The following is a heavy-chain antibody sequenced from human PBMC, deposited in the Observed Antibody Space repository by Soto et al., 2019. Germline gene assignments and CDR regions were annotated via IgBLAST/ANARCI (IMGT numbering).Heavy chain of an antibody. J-gene: IGHJ3*02. CDR3: ARDAYYYDSSGLDAFDI. CDR1: GYTFTSYG. CDR2: ISAYNGNT. D-gene: IGHD3-22*01. V-gene: IGHV1-18*01. Sequence: QVQLVQSEAEVKKPGASVKVSCKASGYTFTSYGISWVRQAPGQGLEWMGWISAYNGNTNYAQKLQGRVTMTTDTSTSTAYMELRSLRSDDTAVYYCARDAYYYDSSGLDAFDIWGQGTMVTVSS.